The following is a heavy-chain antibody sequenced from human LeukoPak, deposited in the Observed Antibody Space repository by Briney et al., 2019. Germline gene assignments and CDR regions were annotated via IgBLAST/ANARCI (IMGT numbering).Heavy chain of an antibody. CDR1: GFTFSDYY. CDR2: ISSSGSTI. Sequence: GGSLRLSCAASGFTFSDYYMSWIRQAPGKGLEWVSYISSSGSTIYYADSVKGRFTISRDNSKNTLYLQMNSLRAEDTAVYYCARVSSLDFDAFDIWGQGTMVTVSS. D-gene: IGHD2-2*03. V-gene: IGHV3-11*04. J-gene: IGHJ3*02. CDR3: ARVSSLDFDAFDI.